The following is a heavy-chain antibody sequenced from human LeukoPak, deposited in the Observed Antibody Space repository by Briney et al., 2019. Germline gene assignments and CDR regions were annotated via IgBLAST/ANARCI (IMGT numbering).Heavy chain of an antibody. CDR2: ISVYNGNT. D-gene: IGHD3-10*01. J-gene: IGHJ6*03. Sequence: ASVKVSCKASGYTFTTYNINWVRQAPGQGLEWMGWISVYNGNTNYAQKLQGRVTMTTDTSTSTAYMELRSLRSDDTAVYYCARDGYYYGSGSREHYYMDVWGKGTTVTISS. CDR3: ARDGYYYGSGSREHYYMDV. CDR1: GYTFTTYN. V-gene: IGHV1-18*01.